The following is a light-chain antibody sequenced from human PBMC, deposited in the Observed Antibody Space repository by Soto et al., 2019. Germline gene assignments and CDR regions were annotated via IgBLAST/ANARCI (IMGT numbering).Light chain of an antibody. J-gene: IGKJ2*02. Sequence: EIVLTQSPGNLSLSPGERATLSCRASQSVSSSYLAWYQQKPGEARRLLIYGASSRAAGIPDSFSGGGAGSDVTLCVSRLVREAFAEYYCQQYSSSRTFGQGTKLEIK. CDR2: GAS. CDR1: QSVSSSY. CDR3: QQYSSSRT. V-gene: IGKV3-20*01.